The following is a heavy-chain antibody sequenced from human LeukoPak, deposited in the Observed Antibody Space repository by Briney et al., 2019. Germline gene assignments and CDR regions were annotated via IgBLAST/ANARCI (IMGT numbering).Heavy chain of an antibody. CDR1: GFTFSSYA. D-gene: IGHD1-1*01. J-gene: IGHJ4*02. Sequence: LGGSLRLSCAASGFTFSSYAMSWVRQAPGKGLEWVSAISGSGGSTYYADSVKGRFTISRDNSKNTLYLQMNSLRAEDTAVYYCAKVSWYNWNDGYFDYWGQGTLVTVSS. CDR3: AKVSWYNWNDGYFDY. V-gene: IGHV3-23*01. CDR2: ISGSGGST.